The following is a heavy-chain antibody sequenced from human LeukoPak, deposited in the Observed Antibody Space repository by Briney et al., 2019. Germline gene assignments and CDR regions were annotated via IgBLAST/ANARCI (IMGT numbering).Heavy chain of an antibody. CDR2: ISYDGSNK. J-gene: IGHJ4*02. D-gene: IGHD6-13*01. V-gene: IGHV3-30*18. CDR3: VKSGGTSSSGLGY. Sequence: TGGSLRLSCAASGFTFSSYGMHWVRQAPGKGLEWVAVISYDGSNKYYADSVKGRFTISRDNSKNTLYLQMNSLRAEDTAVYYCVKSGGTSSSGLGYWGQGTLVTVSS. CDR1: GFTFSSYG.